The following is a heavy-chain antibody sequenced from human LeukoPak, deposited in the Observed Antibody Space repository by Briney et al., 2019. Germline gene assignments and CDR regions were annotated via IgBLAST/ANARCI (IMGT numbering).Heavy chain of an antibody. J-gene: IGHJ4*02. V-gene: IGHV3-21*01. Sequence: PGGSLRLSCAASGFTFSSYSVNWVRQAPGKGLEWVSYISSSSSYIYYADSVKGRFTISRDNAKNSLYLQMNSLRAEDTAVYYCARDGSSSFSDYWGQGTLVTVSS. CDR2: ISSSSSYI. CDR3: ARDGSSSFSDY. D-gene: IGHD6-13*01. CDR1: GFTFSSYS.